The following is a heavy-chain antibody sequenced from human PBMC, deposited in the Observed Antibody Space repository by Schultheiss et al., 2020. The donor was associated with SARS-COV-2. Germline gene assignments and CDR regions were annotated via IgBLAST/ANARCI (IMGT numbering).Heavy chain of an antibody. CDR2: INPNNGGT. CDR1: GYTFTASY. J-gene: IGHJ6*03. CDR3: ARGKGSPIYFYYYMDV. D-gene: IGHD2-15*01. V-gene: IGHV1-2*02. Sequence: ASVKVSCKASGYTFTASYIHWVRQAPGQGLEWMGWINPNNGGTNYAQKFQGRVTMTRDTSISTAYMELSRLRSDDTAVYYCARGKGSPIYFYYYMDVWGKGTTVTVSS.